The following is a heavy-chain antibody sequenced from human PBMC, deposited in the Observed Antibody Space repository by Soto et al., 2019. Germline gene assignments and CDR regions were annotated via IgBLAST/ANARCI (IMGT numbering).Heavy chain of an antibody. Sequence: QVQLVESGGGVVQPGRSLRLSCEGSGFIFSNNGMHWVRQAPGKGLEWVAFMSYDGSAKFLADSVKGRFTISRDNSKSTLFLHMGSLRAEDTAMYYCAIVRVADSPLDHWGQGTLVTVSS. CDR2: MSYDGSAK. D-gene: IGHD3-10*02. V-gene: IGHV3-30*03. CDR1: GFIFSNNG. CDR3: AIVRVADSPLDH. J-gene: IGHJ4*02.